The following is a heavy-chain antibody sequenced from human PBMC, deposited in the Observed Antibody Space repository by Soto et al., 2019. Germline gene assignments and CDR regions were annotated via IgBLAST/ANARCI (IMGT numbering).Heavy chain of an antibody. CDR3: ARVMVRGVYYYYGMDV. CDR1: GYTFTSYG. V-gene: IGHV1-18*01. CDR2: ISAYNGNT. Sequence: ASVKVSCKASGYTFTSYGISWVRQAPGQGLEWMGWISAYNGNTNYAQKFQGRVTMTTDTSTSTAYMELRSLRSDDTAVYYCARVMVRGVYYYYGMDVWGQGTTVTVSS. J-gene: IGHJ6*02. D-gene: IGHD3-10*01.